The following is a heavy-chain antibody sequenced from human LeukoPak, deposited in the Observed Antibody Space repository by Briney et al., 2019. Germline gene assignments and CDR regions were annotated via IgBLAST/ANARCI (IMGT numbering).Heavy chain of an antibody. CDR3: ANPGYSYGYEFDY. J-gene: IGHJ4*02. Sequence: GGSLRLSCAASGFTFSSYAMSWVRQAPGKGLEWVSAISGSGGSTYYADSVKGRFTISRDSSKNTLYLQMNSLRAEDTAVYYCANPGYSYGYEFDYWGQGTLVTVSS. D-gene: IGHD5-18*01. CDR2: ISGSGGST. V-gene: IGHV3-23*01. CDR1: GFTFSSYA.